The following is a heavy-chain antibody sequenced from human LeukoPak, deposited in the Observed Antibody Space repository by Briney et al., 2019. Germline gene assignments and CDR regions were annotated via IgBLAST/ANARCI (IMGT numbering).Heavy chain of an antibody. Sequence: SETLSLTCTVSGDSFSNYYWSWIRQPPGKGLEWIGYIYYSGNTNYNPSLKSRVTISIDTSKNQFSLKLTSVTAADTAVYYCARDHLGIGFDYWGQGTLVIVSS. CDR3: ARDHLGIGFDY. V-gene: IGHV4-59*01. J-gene: IGHJ4*02. CDR1: GDSFSNYY. D-gene: IGHD7-27*01. CDR2: IYYSGNT.